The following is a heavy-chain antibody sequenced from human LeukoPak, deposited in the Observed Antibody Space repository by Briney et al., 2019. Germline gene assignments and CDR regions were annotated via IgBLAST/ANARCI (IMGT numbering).Heavy chain of an antibody. CDR2: ISTTGGTT. CDR3: AKNGDRGAYCSGGTCYPYYYYYMDV. Sequence: GGSLRLSCAASGFTFSSSAMSWVRQAPGRGLEWVSAISTTGGTTYYADSVRGRFTISRDNSRNTLYLQMNSLRAEDTAIYYCAKNGDRGAYCSGGTCYPYYYYYMDVWGKGTTVTISS. D-gene: IGHD2-15*01. CDR1: GFTFSSSA. J-gene: IGHJ6*03. V-gene: IGHV3-23*01.